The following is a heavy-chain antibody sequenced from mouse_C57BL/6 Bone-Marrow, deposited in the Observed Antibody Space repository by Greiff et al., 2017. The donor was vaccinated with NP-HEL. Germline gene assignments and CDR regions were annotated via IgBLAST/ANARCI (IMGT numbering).Heavy chain of an antibody. CDR3: ASPPIYYDYDREAYYAMDY. Sequence: VQLQQSGPELVKPGASVKISCKASGYSFTDYNMNWVKQSNGKSLEWIGVINPNYGTTSYNQKFKGKATLTVDQSSSTAYMQLNSLTSEDSAVYYCASPPIYYDYDREAYYAMDYWGQGTSVTVSS. CDR2: INPNYGTT. J-gene: IGHJ4*01. V-gene: IGHV1-39*01. CDR1: GYSFTDYN. D-gene: IGHD2-4*01.